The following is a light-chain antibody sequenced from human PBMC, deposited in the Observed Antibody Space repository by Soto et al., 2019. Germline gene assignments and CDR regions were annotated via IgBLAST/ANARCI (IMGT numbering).Light chain of an antibody. V-gene: IGKV3-15*01. J-gene: IGKJ5*01. Sequence: ELVMTQSPATQSVSPGQRDKLSCRASQSVSSNLAWYQQKPGQAPRLLIYGASTRATGIPARFSGSGSGTEFTLTISSLQSEDCAVYYCQQYNNWPPITFGQGTRLEN. CDR2: GAS. CDR3: QQYNNWPPIT. CDR1: QSVSSN.